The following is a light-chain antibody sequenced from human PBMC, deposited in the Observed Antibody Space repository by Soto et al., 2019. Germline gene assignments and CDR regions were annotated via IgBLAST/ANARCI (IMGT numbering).Light chain of an antibody. CDR1: SSNIGAGYD. CDR3: QSYDNSLSVYV. Sequence: QSVLTQPPSVSGAPGQRVSISCTGSSSNIGAGYDVHWYQHLPGTAPKLLIYANNNRPSGVPDRFSGSKSGTSASLAITGLQAEDEADYYCQSYDNSLSVYVFGTGTKVTVL. CDR2: ANN. V-gene: IGLV1-40*01. J-gene: IGLJ1*01.